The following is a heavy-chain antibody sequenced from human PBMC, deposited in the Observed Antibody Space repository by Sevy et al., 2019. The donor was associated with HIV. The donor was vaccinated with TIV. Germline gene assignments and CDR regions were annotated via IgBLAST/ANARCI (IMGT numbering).Heavy chain of an antibody. CDR3: ARVAGSGTYYSGDFDY. J-gene: IGHJ4*02. D-gene: IGHD3-10*01. Sequence: GGSLRLSCAASGFSFSSYAMSWVRQAPGKGLEWVSGISGSGITTYYADSVKGRFTISRDNPKNTLHLQMNSLRAEDTAVYYCARVAGSGTYYSGDFDYWGQGTLVTVSS. CDR1: GFSFSSYA. CDR2: ISGSGITT. V-gene: IGHV3-23*01.